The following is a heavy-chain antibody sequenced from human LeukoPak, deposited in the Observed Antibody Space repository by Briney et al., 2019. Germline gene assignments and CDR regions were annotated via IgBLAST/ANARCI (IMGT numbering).Heavy chain of an antibody. Sequence: GGSLRLSCAAAGFTFSSYAMRWVRQAPGKGREWVSAISGSGGSTYYADSVKGRFTISRDNSKNTLYLQMNSLRAEDTAVYYCAKEDCSSTSCYIFDYFDYWGQGTLVTVSS. CDR3: AKEDCSSTSCYIFDYFDY. J-gene: IGHJ4*02. D-gene: IGHD2-2*02. V-gene: IGHV3-23*01. CDR1: GFTFSSYA. CDR2: ISGSGGST.